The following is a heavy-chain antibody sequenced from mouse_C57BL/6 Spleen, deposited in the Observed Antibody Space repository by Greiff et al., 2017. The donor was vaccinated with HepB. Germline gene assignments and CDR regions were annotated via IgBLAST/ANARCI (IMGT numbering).Heavy chain of an antibody. D-gene: IGHD3-2*02. J-gene: IGHJ3*01. CDR1: GFTFSSYG. CDR3: ERHEAGPAWFAY. CDR2: ISSGGSYT. V-gene: IGHV5-6*01. Sequence: EVQRVESGGDLVKPGGSLKLSCAASGFTFSSYGMSWVRQTPDKRLEWVATISSGGSYTYYPDSVKGRFTISRDNAKNTQYLQMSSLKSEDTAWYYCERHEAGPAWFAYWGQGTLVTVSA.